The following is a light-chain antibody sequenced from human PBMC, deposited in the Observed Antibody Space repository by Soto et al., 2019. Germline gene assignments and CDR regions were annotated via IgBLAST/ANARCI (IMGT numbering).Light chain of an antibody. CDR2: RAS. Sequence: DIQMTQSPSSLSASVVDRVTISFRASQIISTYLNWYQQKPGTAPRLLISRASSVKSGVPPRFSGSGSGRDFTLTISSLRPEDIATYFCQQSYTSPPWTFGQGTKVDIK. V-gene: IGKV1-39*01. CDR1: QIISTY. CDR3: QQSYTSPPWT. J-gene: IGKJ1*01.